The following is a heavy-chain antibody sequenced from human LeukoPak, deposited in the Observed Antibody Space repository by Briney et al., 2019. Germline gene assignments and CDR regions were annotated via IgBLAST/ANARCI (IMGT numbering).Heavy chain of an antibody. CDR1: GFIFSDFD. CDR2: IGTTGDT. V-gene: IGHV3-13*04. D-gene: IGHD3-22*01. Sequence: GGSLRLSCAASGFIFSDFDMHWVRQVTGKGLEWVSAIGTTGDTYYPGSVKGRFTISRDNSKNTLYLQMNSLRAEDTAVYYCARGSDYYDYWGQGTLVTVSS. J-gene: IGHJ4*02. CDR3: ARGSDYYDY.